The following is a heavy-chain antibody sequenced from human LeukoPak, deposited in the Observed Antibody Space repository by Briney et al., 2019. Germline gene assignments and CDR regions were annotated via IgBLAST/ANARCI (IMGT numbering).Heavy chain of an antibody. CDR2: IDPSDSST. J-gene: IGHJ3*01. V-gene: IGHV5-10-1*01. CDR3: ARQRGVGAFDL. CDR1: GXSFTSYW. Sequence: PGESLRISFKGSGXSFTSYWISWVRQLPGKGLERMGRIDPSDSSTNYSPSFQGHVTISADKSIITASLQWSSLKASDTAMYYCARQRGVGAFDLWGQGTMVTVSS.